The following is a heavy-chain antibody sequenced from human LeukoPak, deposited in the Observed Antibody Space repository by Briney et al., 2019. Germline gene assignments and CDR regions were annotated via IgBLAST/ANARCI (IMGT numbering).Heavy chain of an antibody. Sequence: SETLSLTCAVSGYSISSGYYWGWTRQPPGKGLEWIGSIYHSGSTYYNPSLKSRVTISVDTSKNQFSLKLSSVTAADTAVYYCARTVQTYYYDSSGLRRDAFDIWGQETMVTVSS. J-gene: IGHJ3*02. CDR3: ARTVQTYYYDSSGLRRDAFDI. V-gene: IGHV4-38-2*01. CDR1: GYSISSGYY. CDR2: IYHSGST. D-gene: IGHD3-22*01.